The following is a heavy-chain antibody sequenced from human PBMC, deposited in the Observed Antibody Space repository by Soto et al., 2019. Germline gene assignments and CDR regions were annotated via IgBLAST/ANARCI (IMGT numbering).Heavy chain of an antibody. CDR1: GFTFSSYS. CDR2: SGTSSDYI. Sequence: GGSLRLSCAASGFTFSSYSVDWVRQAPGKGLEWVSSSGTSSDYIYYAESVKGRFTISRDNARNSLHLQMNSLRAEDTAVYYCARRIAPYYYDNSGYYPGHFDYWGQGTLVT. V-gene: IGHV3-21*01. D-gene: IGHD3-22*01. J-gene: IGHJ4*02. CDR3: ARRIAPYYYDNSGYYPGHFDY.